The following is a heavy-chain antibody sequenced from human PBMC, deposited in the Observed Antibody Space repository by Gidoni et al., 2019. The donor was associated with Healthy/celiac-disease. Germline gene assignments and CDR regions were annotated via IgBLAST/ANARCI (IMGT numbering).Heavy chain of an antibody. Sequence: QVQLVESGGGLVKPGGSLRLSCAASGFTFSDYYMSWIRKAPGKGLGWVSFISSSGSTIYYEDSVKGGSTISRDNAKNSLYLQGNGLRAEDTAVYYCARDGGWELLGWYFDLWGRGTLVTVSS. D-gene: IGHD1-26*01. CDR1: GFTFSDYY. CDR3: ARDGGWELLGWYFDL. J-gene: IGHJ2*01. V-gene: IGHV3-11*01. CDR2: ISSSGSTI.